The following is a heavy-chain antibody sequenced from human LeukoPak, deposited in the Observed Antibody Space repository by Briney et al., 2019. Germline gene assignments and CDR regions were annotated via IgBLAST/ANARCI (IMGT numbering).Heavy chain of an antibody. D-gene: IGHD2-8*01. Sequence: ASVKVSCKASGGTFSSYAISWVRQAPGQGLEWMGGITPIFGTANYAQKFQGRVTITADESTSTAYMELSSLRSEDTAVYYCATLGYCTNGVCYISGFDPWGQGTLVTVSS. CDR1: GGTFSSYA. CDR2: ITPIFGTA. V-gene: IGHV1-69*01. CDR3: ATLGYCTNGVCYISGFDP. J-gene: IGHJ5*02.